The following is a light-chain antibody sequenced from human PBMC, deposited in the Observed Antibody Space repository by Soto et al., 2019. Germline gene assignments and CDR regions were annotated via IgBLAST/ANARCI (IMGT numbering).Light chain of an antibody. CDR3: QKYDSAPWT. CDR1: QGINNY. J-gene: IGKJ1*01. CDR2: GAS. V-gene: IGKV1-27*01. Sequence: EIPMTQSPSSLSASVGDRVTITCRASQGINNYLAWYQQKPGKVPKLLIYGASTLQSGVPSRLSGSGSGTDFTLIINSLQPEDVATYYCQKYDSAPWTFGQGTKVEI.